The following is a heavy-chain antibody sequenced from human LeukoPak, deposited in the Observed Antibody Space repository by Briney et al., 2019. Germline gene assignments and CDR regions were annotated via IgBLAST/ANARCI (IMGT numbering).Heavy chain of an antibody. J-gene: IGHJ4*02. D-gene: IGHD4-17*01. CDR2: ISGSGGST. CDR1: GFTFSSYA. CDR3: ARQLTVTTRYFDY. V-gene: IGHV3-23*01. Sequence: PGGSLRLSCAASGFTFSSYAMSWVRQAPGKGLEWVSAISGSGGSTYYADSVKGRFTISRDNSENTLYLQMNSLRAEDTAVYYCARQLTVTTRYFDYWGQGTLVTVSS.